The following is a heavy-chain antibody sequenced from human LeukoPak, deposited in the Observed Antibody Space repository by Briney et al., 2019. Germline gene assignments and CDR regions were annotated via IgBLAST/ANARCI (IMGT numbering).Heavy chain of an antibody. Sequence: PGGSLRLSCAASGFTFSSYAMSWVRQAPGKGLEWVSAISGSGGSTYYADSVKGRFTISRDNSKNTLYLQMNSLRAEDTAVYYCAKGGSIAVAGFYYYYGMDVWGQGTTVTVSS. J-gene: IGHJ6*01. CDR2: ISGSGGST. CDR3: AKGGSIAVAGFYYYYGMDV. V-gene: IGHV3-23*01. D-gene: IGHD6-19*01. CDR1: GFTFSSYA.